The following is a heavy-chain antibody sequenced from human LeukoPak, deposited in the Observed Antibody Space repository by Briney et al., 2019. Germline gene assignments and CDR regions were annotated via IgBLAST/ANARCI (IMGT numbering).Heavy chain of an antibody. CDR3: ARQADVPSSIGYFDF. Sequence: SETLSLTCAVSAYSISNAYYWGWIRQPPGKGLEWIGSISHGGSTHYNASLKSRVTISLEASKNQFSLRLSSVTAADTAVYHCARQADVPSSIGYFDFWGQGAPVTVSS. CDR1: AYSISNAYY. J-gene: IGHJ4*02. CDR2: ISHGGST. D-gene: IGHD2/OR15-2a*01. V-gene: IGHV4-38-2*01.